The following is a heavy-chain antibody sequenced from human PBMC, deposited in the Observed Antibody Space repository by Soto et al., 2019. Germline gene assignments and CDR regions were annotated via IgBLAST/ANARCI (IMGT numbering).Heavy chain of an antibody. Sequence: SETLSLTCTVSGGSISSSSYYWGWIRQPPGKGLEWIGSIYYSGSTYYNPSLESRVTISVDTSKNQFSLKLSSVTAADTAVYYCARDSSGWNYYFDYWGQGTLVTVSS. J-gene: IGHJ4*02. D-gene: IGHD6-19*01. CDR2: IYYSGST. CDR3: ARDSSGWNYYFDY. CDR1: GGSISSSSYY. V-gene: IGHV4-39*01.